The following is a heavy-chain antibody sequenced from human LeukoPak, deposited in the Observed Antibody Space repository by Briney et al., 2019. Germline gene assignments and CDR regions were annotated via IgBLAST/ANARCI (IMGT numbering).Heavy chain of an antibody. J-gene: IGHJ4*02. D-gene: IGHD3-3*01. CDR1: GFTFSDYY. CDR2: ISSSGSTI. V-gene: IGHV3-11*01. CDR3: AGYFDFWSGYHPVDY. Sequence: GGSLRLSCAASGFTFSDYYMSWIRQAPGKGLEWVSYISSSGSTIYYADSVKGRFTISRDNAKNSLYLQMNSLRAEDAAVYYCAGYFDFWSGYHPVDYRGQGTLVTVSS.